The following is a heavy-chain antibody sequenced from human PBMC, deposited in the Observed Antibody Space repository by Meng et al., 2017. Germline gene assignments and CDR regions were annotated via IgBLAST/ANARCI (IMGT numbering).Heavy chain of an antibody. CDR2: IYSGGST. J-gene: IGHJ6*02. V-gene: IGHV3-66*01. Sequence: GGSLRLSCAASGFTVSSNYMSWVRQAPGKGLEWVSVIYSGGSTYYADSVKGRFTISRDNAKNSLYLQMNSLRAEDTAVYYCARDYERGYSGYDLDFYYYYGMDVWGQGTTVTVSS. D-gene: IGHD5-12*01. CDR1: GFTVSSNY. CDR3: ARDYERGYSGYDLDFYYYYGMDV.